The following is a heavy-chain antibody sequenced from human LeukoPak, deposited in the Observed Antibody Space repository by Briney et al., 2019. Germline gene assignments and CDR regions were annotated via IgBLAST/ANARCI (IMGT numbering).Heavy chain of an antibody. Sequence: GSLRLSCAASGFTFSSYWMNWARQAPGRGLEWISYISSDSSTIFYADSVKGRFTISRDNAKNSLYLQMNSLRDEDTAVYYCARDEDAFGGQGTLVTVSS. J-gene: IGHJ4*02. CDR2: ISSDSSTI. V-gene: IGHV3-48*02. CDR3: ARDEDAF. CDR1: GFTFSSYW.